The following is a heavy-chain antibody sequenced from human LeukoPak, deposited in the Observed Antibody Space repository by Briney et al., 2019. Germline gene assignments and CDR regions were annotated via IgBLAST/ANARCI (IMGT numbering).Heavy chain of an antibody. CDR1: GYTFTDHY. V-gene: IGHV1-2*02. D-gene: IGHD6-13*01. J-gene: IGHJ4*02. CDR2: MNPSDNGV. Sequence: ASVKVSCTASGYTFTDHYINWVRQAPGQGLEWMGWMNPSDNGVNYAQKFQGRVAMTRDTSISTAYVEVTRLTSDDTAVYYCTTNAAALDYWGQGTLVTVSS. CDR3: TTNAAALDY.